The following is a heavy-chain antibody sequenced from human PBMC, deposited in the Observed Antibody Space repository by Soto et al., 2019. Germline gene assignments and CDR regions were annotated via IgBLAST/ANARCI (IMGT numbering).Heavy chain of an antibody. J-gene: IGHJ6*02. Sequence: GGSLRLSCAASGFTFSSYGMHWVRQAPGKGLEWVAVIWYDGSNKYYADSVKGRFTISRDNSKKKLYLQMNSLRAEDTAVYYCARGDTAMDPFDYGMDVWGQGTTVTVSS. V-gene: IGHV3-33*01. D-gene: IGHD5-18*01. CDR3: ARGDTAMDPFDYGMDV. CDR1: GFTFSSYG. CDR2: IWYDGSNK.